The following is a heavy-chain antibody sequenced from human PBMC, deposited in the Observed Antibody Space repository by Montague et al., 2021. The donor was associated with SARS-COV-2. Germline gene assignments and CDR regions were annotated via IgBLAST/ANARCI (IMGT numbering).Heavy chain of an antibody. CDR2: ISSSSSYI. J-gene: IGHJ3*02. D-gene: IGHD1-26*01. CDR3: ARPSLRWELPDAFDI. Sequence: SLRLSCAASGFTFSSYSMNWVRQAPGKGLEWVSSISSSSSYIYYADSVKGRLTISRDNAKNSLYLQMNSLRAEDTAVYYCARPSLRWELPDAFDIWGQGTMVTVSS. V-gene: IGHV3-21*01. CDR1: GFTFSSYS.